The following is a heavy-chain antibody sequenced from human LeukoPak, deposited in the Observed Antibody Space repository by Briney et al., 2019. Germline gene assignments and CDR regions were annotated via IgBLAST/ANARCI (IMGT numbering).Heavy chain of an antibody. CDR3: ARRRLGPLDC. CDR2: IYNSGST. D-gene: IGHD3-9*01. CDR1: GDSISSYH. J-gene: IGHJ4*02. V-gene: IGHV4-4*08. Sequence: SETLSLTCTVSGDSISSYHWSWIRQPPGKGLEWIGYIYNSGSTNYNRSLKSRVTISVDTSKNQFSLKLSSVTAADTAVYYCARRRLGPLDCWGEGTPVAVSS.